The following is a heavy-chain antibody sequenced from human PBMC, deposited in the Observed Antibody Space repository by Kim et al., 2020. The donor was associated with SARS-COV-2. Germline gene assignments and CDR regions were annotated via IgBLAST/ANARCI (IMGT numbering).Heavy chain of an antibody. CDR3: ARGYPFDY. CDR2: IYYSGST. Sequence: SETLSLTCTVSGGSISSYYWSWIRQPPGKGLEWIGYIYYSGSTNYNPSLKSRVTISVDTSKNQFSLKLSSVTAADTAVYYCARGYPFDYWGQGTLVTVSS. V-gene: IGHV4-59*13. D-gene: IGHD1-26*01. J-gene: IGHJ4*02. CDR1: GGSISSYY.